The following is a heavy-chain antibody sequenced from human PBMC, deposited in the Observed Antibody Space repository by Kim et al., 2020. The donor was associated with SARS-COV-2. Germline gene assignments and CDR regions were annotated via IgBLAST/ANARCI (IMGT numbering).Heavy chain of an antibody. CDR3: ARHHYDSSGYSEYFQH. CDR1: GGTFSSYA. J-gene: IGHJ1*01. CDR2: IIPIFGTA. V-gene: IGHV1-69*13. Sequence: SVKVSCKASGGTFSSYAISWVRQAPGQGLEWMGGIIPIFGTANYAQKFQGRVTITADESTSTAYMELSSLRSEDTAVYYCARHHYDSSGYSEYFQHWGQGTLVTVSS. D-gene: IGHD3-22*01.